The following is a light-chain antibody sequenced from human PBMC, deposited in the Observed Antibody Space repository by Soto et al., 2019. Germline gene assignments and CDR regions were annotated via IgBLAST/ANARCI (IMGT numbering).Light chain of an antibody. Sequence: EIVMTQSPATLSVSPGERATLSCRASQGVGSKLAWYQQKPGQAPRLLIYGATTRATGIPARFSGSGSGTEFTLTISSLQSGDFAVYYCQQCNDSPPWTFGQGTKVEI. J-gene: IGKJ1*01. CDR2: GAT. CDR3: QQCNDSPPWT. CDR1: QGVGSK. V-gene: IGKV3-15*01.